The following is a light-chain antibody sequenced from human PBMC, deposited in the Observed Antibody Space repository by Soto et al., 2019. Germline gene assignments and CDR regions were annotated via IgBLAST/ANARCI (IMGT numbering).Light chain of an antibody. CDR2: EAS. CDR1: GSDVRTYNL. V-gene: IGLV2-23*01. J-gene: IGLJ1*01. CDR3: CSYAGDKTNV. Sequence: QSALTQPASVSGSPGQSITISCTVTGSDVRTYNLVSWYQQHPGKVPKLIIYEASKRPSGVSNRVSGSQPGNTASLTVSGLQAEGEADYYCCSYAGDKTNVFGSGTKVAGL.